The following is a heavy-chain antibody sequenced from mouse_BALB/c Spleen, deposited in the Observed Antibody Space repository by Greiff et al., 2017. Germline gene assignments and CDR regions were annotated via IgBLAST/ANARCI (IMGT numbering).Heavy chain of an antibody. CDR2: SET. Sequence: SETHYNQKFKDKATLTVDKSSSTAYIQLSSLTSEDSAVYYCARLGGSSYFDYWGQGTTLTVSS. J-gene: IGHJ2*01. D-gene: IGHD1-1*01. CDR3: ARLGGSSYFDY. V-gene: IGHV1-52*01.